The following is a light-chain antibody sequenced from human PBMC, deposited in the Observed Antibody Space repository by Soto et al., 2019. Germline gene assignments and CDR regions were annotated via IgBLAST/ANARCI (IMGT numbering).Light chain of an antibody. V-gene: IGKV3-11*01. CDR2: DAS. J-gene: IGKJ5*01. Sequence: TVFTQSPVTLSLSPGERATLSCRASQSVSTYLTWYQQKPGQAPRLLIYDASKRATGIPARFSGSGSGTDFTLTISSLEPEDFAVYYCQQRSNWPPEITFGQGTRLEIK. CDR3: QQRSNWPPEIT. CDR1: QSVSTY.